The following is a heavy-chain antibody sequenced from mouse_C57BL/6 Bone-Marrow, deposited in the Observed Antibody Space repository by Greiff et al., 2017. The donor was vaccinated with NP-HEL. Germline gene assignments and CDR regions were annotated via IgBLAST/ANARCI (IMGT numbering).Heavy chain of an antibody. V-gene: IGHV5-9-1*02. D-gene: IGHD2-3*01. CDR1: GFTFSSYA. Sequence: VQLKESGEGLVKPGGSLKLSCAASGFTFSSYAMSWVRQTPEKRLEWVAYISSGGDYICYADTVKGRFTISRANARNTLYLQMSSLKSEDTAMYYGTRDWTGDGYFAYWGQGTLVTVSA. J-gene: IGHJ3*01. CDR3: TRDWTGDGYFAY. CDR2: ISSGGDYI.